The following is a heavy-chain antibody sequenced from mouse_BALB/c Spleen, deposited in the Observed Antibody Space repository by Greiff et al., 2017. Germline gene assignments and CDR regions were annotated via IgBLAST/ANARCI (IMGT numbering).Heavy chain of an antibody. Sequence: EVQRVESGGGLVQPGGSRKLSCAASGFTFSSFGMHWVRQAPEKGLEWVAYISSGSSTIYYADTVKGRFTISRDNPKNTLFLQMTSLRSEDTAMYYCARLAYYGSSHYAMDYWGQGTSVTVSS. CDR2: ISSGSSTI. V-gene: IGHV5-17*02. CDR3: ARLAYYGSSHYAMDY. CDR1: GFTFSSFG. D-gene: IGHD1-1*01. J-gene: IGHJ4*01.